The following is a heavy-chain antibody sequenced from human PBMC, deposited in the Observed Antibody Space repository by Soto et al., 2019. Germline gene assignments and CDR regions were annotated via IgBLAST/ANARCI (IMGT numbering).Heavy chain of an antibody. D-gene: IGHD3-16*02. CDR1: GFSLSTSGVG. Sequence: SGPTLVHPTQTLTLTCTFSGFSLSTSGVGVGWIRQPPGKALEWLALIYWDDDKRYSPSLKGRLTITKDTSKNQVVLTMTNMDPVDTATYYCAHSLRGYIWGSYCYERGFDYWGQGTLVTVSS. CDR3: AHSLRGYIWGSYCYERGFDY. CDR2: IYWDDDK. V-gene: IGHV2-5*02. J-gene: IGHJ4*02.